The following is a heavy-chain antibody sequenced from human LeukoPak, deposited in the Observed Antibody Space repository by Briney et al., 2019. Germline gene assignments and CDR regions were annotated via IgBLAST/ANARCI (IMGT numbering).Heavy chain of an antibody. J-gene: IGHJ4*02. CDR2: ISSSSSYI. V-gene: IGHV3-21*01. CDR3: ARAEAGNFDY. CDR1: GFTFSSYS. Sequence: GGSLRLSCAASGFTFSSYSMNWVRQAPGKGLEWVSSISSSSSYIYYADSVKGRFTISRDNAKNSRYLQMNSLRAEDTAVYYCARAEAGNFDYWGQGTLVTVSS. D-gene: IGHD1-14*01.